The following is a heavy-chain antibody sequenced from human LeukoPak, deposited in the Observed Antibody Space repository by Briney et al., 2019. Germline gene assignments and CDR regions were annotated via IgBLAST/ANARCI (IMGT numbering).Heavy chain of an antibody. CDR3: AREVGARWEDYFDY. D-gene: IGHD1-26*01. J-gene: IGHJ4*02. Sequence: ASVKVSCKASGYTFTSYGISWVRQAPGQGLEWMGWINAYNGNTNYAQKLQGRVTMTTDTSTSTAYMELRSLRSDDTAVYYCAREVGARWEDYFDYWGQGTLVTVSS. CDR2: INAYNGNT. CDR1: GYTFTSYG. V-gene: IGHV1-18*01.